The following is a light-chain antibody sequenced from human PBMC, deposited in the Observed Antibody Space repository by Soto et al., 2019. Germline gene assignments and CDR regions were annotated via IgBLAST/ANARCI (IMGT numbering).Light chain of an antibody. Sequence: EIVMTQSPATLSVSPGERATLSCRASQSVSSNLAWYQQKPGQAPRFLIYGASTRATGIPARFSGSGSGTEFTLTISSLQSEDFAVYYCQQYNNWPPGVTFGGGTKVDIK. V-gene: IGKV3-15*01. J-gene: IGKJ4*01. CDR1: QSVSSN. CDR2: GAS. CDR3: QQYNNWPPGVT.